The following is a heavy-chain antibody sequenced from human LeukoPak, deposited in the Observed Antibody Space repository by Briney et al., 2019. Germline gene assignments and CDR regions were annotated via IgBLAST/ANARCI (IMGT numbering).Heavy chain of an antibody. CDR2: ISAYNGNT. J-gene: IGHJ4*02. V-gene: IGHV1-18*01. CDR1: GYTFITFG. Sequence: ASVKVSCKASGYTFITFGISWVRQAPGQGLEWMGWISAYNGNTNYAQKLQGRVTMTTDTSTSTAYMELRSLRSDDTAVYYCARDWDIVATAMYYFDYWGQGTLVTVSS. D-gene: IGHD5-12*01. CDR3: ARDWDIVATAMYYFDY.